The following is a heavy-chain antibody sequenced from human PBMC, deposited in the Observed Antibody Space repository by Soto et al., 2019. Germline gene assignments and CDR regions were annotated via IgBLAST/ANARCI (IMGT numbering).Heavy chain of an antibody. J-gene: IGHJ4*02. D-gene: IGHD3-16*01. CDR1: GFTVSSNY. CDR2: IYSGGST. CDR3: ASVLGSGILAS. V-gene: IGHV3-66*01. Sequence: EVQLVESGGGLVQPGGSLRLSCAASGFTVSSNYMSWVRQAPGKGLEWVSVIYSGGSTYYADSVKGRFTISRDNSKNTRYFQMTGLRAEDRVVYYWASVLGSGILASWGQGPLVTVSS.